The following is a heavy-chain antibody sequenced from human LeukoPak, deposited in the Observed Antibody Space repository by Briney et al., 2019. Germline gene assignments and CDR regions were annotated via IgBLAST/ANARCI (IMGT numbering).Heavy chain of an antibody. J-gene: IGHJ3*02. V-gene: IGHV4-4*07. Sequence: SETLSLTCTVSGGSISSYYWSWIRQPAGKGLEWIGRIYTSGSTNYNPSLKSRVTMSVDTSKNQFSLKLSSVTAADTAVYYCASEGVDYYASSGMTDAFDIWGQGTMVTVSS. CDR2: IYTSGST. D-gene: IGHD3-22*01. CDR3: ASEGVDYYASSGMTDAFDI. CDR1: GGSISSYY.